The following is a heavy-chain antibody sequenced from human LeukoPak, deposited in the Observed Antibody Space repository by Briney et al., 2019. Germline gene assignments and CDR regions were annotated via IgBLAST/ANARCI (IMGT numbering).Heavy chain of an antibody. D-gene: IGHD3-16*02. V-gene: IGHV3-23*01. J-gene: IGHJ4*02. CDR1: GFTFSSYA. Sequence: GGSLRLSCAASGFTFSSYAMSWVRQAPGKGLEWVSSITGGGGSTYYADSVKGRFTVSRDNSKNTLYLQMNSLTAEDAAVYYCAKDVSEHYTIWGSYRSDYWGQGTLVTVSS. CDR3: AKDVSEHYTIWGSYRSDY. CDR2: ITGGGGST.